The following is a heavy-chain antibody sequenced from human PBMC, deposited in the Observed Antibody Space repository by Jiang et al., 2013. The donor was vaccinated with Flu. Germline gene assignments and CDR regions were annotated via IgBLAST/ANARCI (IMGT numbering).Heavy chain of an antibody. CDR3: ARMEVVAATGYYYGMDV. J-gene: IGHJ6*02. CDR1: GYSFTSYR. D-gene: IGHD2-15*01. Sequence: SGYSFTSYRIGWVRQMPGKGLEWMGIIYPGDSDTRYSPSFQGQVTISADKSISTAYLQWSSLKASDTAMYYCARMEVVAATGYYYGMDVWGQGTTVTVSS. V-gene: IGHV5-51*01. CDR2: IYPGDSDT.